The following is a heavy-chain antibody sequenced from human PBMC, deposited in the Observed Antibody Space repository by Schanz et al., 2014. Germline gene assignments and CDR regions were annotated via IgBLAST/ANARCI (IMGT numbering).Heavy chain of an antibody. J-gene: IGHJ6*02. D-gene: IGHD6-13*01. Sequence: QVQLVESGGGVVQPGRSLRLSCAASGFTMITYAMHWVRQPPGKGLEWVAIITYDGSNTYHADSVKGRFTISRDNSKNTLYLQMNSLRAEDTAVYYCARDQYSINWYLLIRGMDVWGQGTTVTVSS. CDR1: GFTMITYA. CDR3: ARDQYSINWYLLIRGMDV. CDR2: ITYDGSNT. V-gene: IGHV3-30*04.